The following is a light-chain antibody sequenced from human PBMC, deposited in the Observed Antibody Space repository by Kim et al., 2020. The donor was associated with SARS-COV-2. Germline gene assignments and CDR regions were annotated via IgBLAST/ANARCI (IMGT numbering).Light chain of an antibody. CDR3: QQYHKWPGIK. Sequence: EIVMTQSPATLSVSPGEIATLSCRASQSVGIKLAWYQQKPGQAPRLLIYDASTRETGIPGRCSGSGSGTEFTLTIGSLQSEDFALYYCQQYHKWPGIKFGQGTRLEIK. CDR2: DAS. CDR1: QSVGIK. J-gene: IGKJ5*01. V-gene: IGKV3-15*01.